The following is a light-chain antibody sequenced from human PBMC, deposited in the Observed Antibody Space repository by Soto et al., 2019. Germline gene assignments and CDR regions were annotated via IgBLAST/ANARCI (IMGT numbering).Light chain of an antibody. CDR1: QSLLHSNGYNY. J-gene: IGKJ1*01. CDR3: VQALQSPPWT. V-gene: IGKV2-28*01. Sequence: DIVVTQSPLTLPVTPGETASISCRSSQSLLHSNGYNYLDWYLQKPGQSRQLLIYLGSNRASGVPDRFSCSGSGTDFTLKISRVEAEDVGVYYCVQALQSPPWTFGQGTKVDMK. CDR2: LGS.